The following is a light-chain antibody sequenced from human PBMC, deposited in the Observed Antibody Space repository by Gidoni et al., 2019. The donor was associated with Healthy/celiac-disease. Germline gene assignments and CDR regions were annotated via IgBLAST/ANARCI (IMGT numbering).Light chain of an antibody. CDR2: GAS. V-gene: IGKV3-20*01. Sequence: EIGLTQSPGTLSLSPGERATLSCRASPSVSSSYLAWYQQKPGQAPRLLIYGASSRATGIPDRFSGSGSWTDFTLTISRLEPKDFAVYYCQQYGSSPLFTFGPGTKVDIK. J-gene: IGKJ3*01. CDR1: PSVSSSY. CDR3: QQYGSSPLFT.